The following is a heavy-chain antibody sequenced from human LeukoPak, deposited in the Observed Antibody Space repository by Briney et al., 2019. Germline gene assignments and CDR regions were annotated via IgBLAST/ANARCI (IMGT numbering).Heavy chain of an antibody. CDR2: MNPNSGNT. D-gene: IGHD3-10*01. V-gene: IGHV1-8*01. CDR3: ARRNYGSPRWFDP. J-gene: IGHJ5*02. Sequence: GASVKVSCKASGYTFSSYDINWVRQATGQGLEWMGWMNPNSGNTGYAQKFQGRVTMTRNTSISTAYMELSSLGSEDTAVYYCARRNYGSPRWFDPWGQGTLVTVSS. CDR1: GYTFSSYD.